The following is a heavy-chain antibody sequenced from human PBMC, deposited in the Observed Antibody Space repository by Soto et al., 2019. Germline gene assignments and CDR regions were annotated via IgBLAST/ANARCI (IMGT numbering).Heavy chain of an antibody. CDR3: SRDGAHYEIAY. V-gene: IGHV3-33*01. D-gene: IGHD3-22*01. CDR2: IWNDGITK. CDR1: GFTFSTYG. J-gene: IGHJ4*02. Sequence: QVQLVESGGGVVQPGRSLRLSCAASGFTFSTYGMHWVRQAPGKGLEWMAIIWNDGITKRYADSVRGRFTISRDNSKNTVSLQMNSLRAEHTAVYYCSRDGAHYEIAYWGQGTLVTVSS.